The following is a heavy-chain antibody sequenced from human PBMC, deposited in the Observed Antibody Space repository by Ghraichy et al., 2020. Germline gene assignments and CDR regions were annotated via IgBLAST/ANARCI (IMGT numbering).Heavy chain of an antibody. CDR2: SNWRGGAI. V-gene: IGHV3-20*01. Sequence: LSLTCATSGFNFDDYGMSWVRQAPGKGLEWVSGSNWRGGAIGYADSVKGRFTISRDNAKNSLYLQMNSLRAEDTALYHCARFTVAGYYFDHWGQGILVTVSS. D-gene: IGHD6-19*01. J-gene: IGHJ4*02. CDR3: ARFTVAGYYFDH. CDR1: GFNFDDYG.